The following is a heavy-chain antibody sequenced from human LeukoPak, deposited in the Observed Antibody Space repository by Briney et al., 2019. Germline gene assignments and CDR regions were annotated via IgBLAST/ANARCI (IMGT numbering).Heavy chain of an antibody. V-gene: IGHV1-69*05. CDR3: ARDRGDYDILTGYYPGHYFDY. CDR2: IIPIFGTA. D-gene: IGHD3-9*01. J-gene: IGHJ4*02. CDR1: GGSFSSYA. Sequence: SVKVSCKASGGSFSSYAISWVRQAPGQGLEWMGRIIPIFGTANYAQKFQGRVTITTDESTSTAYMELSSLRSEDTAVYYCARDRGDYDILTGYYPGHYFDYWGQGTLVTVSS.